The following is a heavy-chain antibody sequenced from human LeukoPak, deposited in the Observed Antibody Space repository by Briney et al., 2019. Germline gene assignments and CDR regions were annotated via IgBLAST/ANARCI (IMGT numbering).Heavy chain of an antibody. V-gene: IGHV3-30*18. CDR2: ISYDGSNK. J-gene: IGHJ4*02. CDR3: AKDVLDSSGSFDY. Sequence: GGSLRRSCAASGFTFSSYGMHWVRQAPGKGLEWVAVISYDGSNKYYADSVKGRFTISRDNSKNTLYLQMNSLRAEDTAVYYCAKDVLDSSGSFDYWGQGTLVTVSS. D-gene: IGHD3-22*01. CDR1: GFTFSSYG.